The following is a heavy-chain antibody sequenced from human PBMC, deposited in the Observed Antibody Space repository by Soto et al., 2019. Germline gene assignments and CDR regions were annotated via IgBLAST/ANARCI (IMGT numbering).Heavy chain of an antibody. CDR3: AKGVGYCTNGVCSSKYYFDY. D-gene: IGHD2-8*01. Sequence: GGSLRLSCAASGFTFSSYAMSWVRQAPGKGLEWVSGISGSGSTTYYADSVKGRFTISRDNSKNTLYLQMNSLRAEDTAVYYCAKGVGYCTNGVCSSKYYFDYWGQGTLVTVSS. J-gene: IGHJ4*02. V-gene: IGHV3-23*01. CDR1: GFTFSSYA. CDR2: ISGSGSTT.